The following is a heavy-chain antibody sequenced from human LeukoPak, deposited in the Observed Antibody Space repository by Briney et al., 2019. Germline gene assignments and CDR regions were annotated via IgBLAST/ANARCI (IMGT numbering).Heavy chain of an antibody. J-gene: IGHJ4*02. Sequence: RGGISAYNGNTNYAQKLQGRLTMTTHTSTSTPYMELRSLRSDDTAVYYCARAGGLLWFGELYGYWGQGTLVTVSS. CDR2: ISAYNGNT. CDR3: ARAGGLLWFGELYGY. D-gene: IGHD3-10*01. V-gene: IGHV1-18*01.